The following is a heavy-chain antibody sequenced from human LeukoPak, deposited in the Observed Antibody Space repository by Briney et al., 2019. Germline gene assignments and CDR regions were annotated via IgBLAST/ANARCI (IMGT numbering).Heavy chain of an antibody. Sequence: QPEGSLRLSCAASGFTVSSNYMSWVRQAPGKGLEWVSVIYSGGSTYYADSVKGRFTISRDNSKNTLYLQMESLRAEDTAVYYCASSYFDWLPLRYWGQGTLVTVSS. D-gene: IGHD3-9*01. CDR2: IYSGGST. J-gene: IGHJ4*02. CDR3: ASSYFDWLPLRY. V-gene: IGHV3-66*01. CDR1: GFTVSSNY.